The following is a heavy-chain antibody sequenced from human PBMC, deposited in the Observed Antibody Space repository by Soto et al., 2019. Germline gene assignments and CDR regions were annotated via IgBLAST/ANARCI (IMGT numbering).Heavy chain of an antibody. J-gene: IGHJ6*02. V-gene: IGHV1-69*13. D-gene: IGHD4-17*01. CDR3: ARDSTGTTGDYYYYYGMDV. Sequence: ASVKVSCKASGGTFSSYAISWVRQAPGQGLEWMGGIIPIFGTANYAQKFQGRVTITADESTGTAYMELSSLRSEDTAVYYCARDSTGTTGDYYYYYGMDVWGQGTTVTVSS. CDR1: GGTFSSYA. CDR2: IIPIFGTA.